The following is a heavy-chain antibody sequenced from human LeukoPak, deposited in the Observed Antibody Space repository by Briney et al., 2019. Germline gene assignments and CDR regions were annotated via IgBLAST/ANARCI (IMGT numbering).Heavy chain of an antibody. CDR1: GFTLSCYA. CDR2: ISSNGGNT. V-gene: IGHV3-64*01. Sequence: GGALRISCAASGFTLSCYAMHWGRQAPGEGLGYVSAISSNGGNTYYANSVRGRFTISRDNSKNTLYLQMGSLRAEDMAVYYCARALKVAGPFDYWGQGTLVTVSS. CDR3: ARALKVAGPFDY. D-gene: IGHD6-19*01. J-gene: IGHJ4*02.